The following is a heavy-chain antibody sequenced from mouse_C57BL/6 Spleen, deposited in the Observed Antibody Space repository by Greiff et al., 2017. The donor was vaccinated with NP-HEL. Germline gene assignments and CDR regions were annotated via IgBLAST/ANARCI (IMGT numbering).Heavy chain of an antibody. Sequence: VQLQQPGAELVRPGSSVKLSCKASGYTFTSYWMHWVKQRPIQGLEWIGNIDPSDSETHYNQKFKDKATLTVDKSSSTAYMQLSSLTSEDSAVYYCARSYYGYDVGYFDYWGQGTTLTVSS. CDR3: ARSYYGYDVGYFDY. J-gene: IGHJ2*01. CDR1: GYTFTSYW. D-gene: IGHD2-2*01. CDR2: IDPSDSET. V-gene: IGHV1-52*01.